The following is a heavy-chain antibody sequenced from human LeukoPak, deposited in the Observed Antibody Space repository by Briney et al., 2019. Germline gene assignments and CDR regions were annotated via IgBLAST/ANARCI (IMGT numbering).Heavy chain of an antibody. CDR2: IYPGDSDT. D-gene: IGHD1-7*01. Sequence: GESLKISCKGSGYSFTNFWIGWVRQMPGKGLEWMGIIYPGDSDTRYSPSFQGQVTISADKSITTAYLQWSSLKASDTAMYYCARHSSSITGTSYYMDVWGKGTTVTVSS. CDR1: GYSFTNFW. CDR3: ARHSSSITGTSYYMDV. J-gene: IGHJ6*03. V-gene: IGHV5-51*01.